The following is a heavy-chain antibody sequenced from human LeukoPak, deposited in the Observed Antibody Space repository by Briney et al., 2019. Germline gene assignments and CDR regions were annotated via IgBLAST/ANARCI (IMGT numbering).Heavy chain of an antibody. J-gene: IGHJ4*02. Sequence: GGSLRLSCVGSRFTFSLYTIHWVRQGPGKGLEWVAATSHDGGINYYADSVKGRFTISRDNSKNTLYLQMNSLRAEDTAVYYCAKDRAKQSGNYWGQGTLVTVSS. CDR2: TSHDGGIN. CDR3: AKDRAKQSGNY. V-gene: IGHV3-30*04. D-gene: IGHD4/OR15-4a*01. CDR1: RFTFSLYT.